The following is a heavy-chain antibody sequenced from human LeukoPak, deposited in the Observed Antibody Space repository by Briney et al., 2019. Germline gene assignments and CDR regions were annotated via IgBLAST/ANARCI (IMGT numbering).Heavy chain of an antibody. J-gene: IGHJ4*02. V-gene: IGHV3-21*01. CDR2: ISSSSSYI. CDR1: GFTFSSYS. D-gene: IGHD1-7*01. Sequence: PGGSLRLSCAASGFTFSSYSMNWVRQAPGKGLEWVSCISSSSSYIYYADSVEGRFTISRDNAKNSLYLQMNSLRVEDTAVYYCARAHNWKYGTFDYWGQGTLVTVSS. CDR3: ARAHNWKYGTFDY.